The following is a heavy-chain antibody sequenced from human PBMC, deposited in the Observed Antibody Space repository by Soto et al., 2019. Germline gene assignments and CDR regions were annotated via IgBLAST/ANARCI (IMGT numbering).Heavy chain of an antibody. CDR3: TAYHGDYNFDH. J-gene: IGHJ5*02. CDR1: GFTFTSSA. Sequence: ASVKVSCKASGFTFTSSAVQWVRQARGQRLEWLGGFDPDEAETIYAQHFQGRVTMTEDTSTDTVYMELSSLRSEDTALYFCTAYHGDYNFDHWGQGTLVTVSS. D-gene: IGHD4-17*01. CDR2: FDPDEAET. V-gene: IGHV1-24*01.